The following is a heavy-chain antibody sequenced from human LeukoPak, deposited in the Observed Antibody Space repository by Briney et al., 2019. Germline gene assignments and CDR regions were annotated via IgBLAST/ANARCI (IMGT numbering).Heavy chain of an antibody. CDR1: GYTFTSYD. D-gene: IGHD6-13*01. CDR2: MSANSGNR. J-gene: IGHJ4*02. Sequence: PGESLKISCKASGYTFTSYDINWVRQATGQGLEWMGWMSANSGNRGYAQKFQGRMTMTWNTSISTAYMELSSLRSEDTAFYYCARGGGGQLVVGWGQGTLVTVSS. CDR3: ARGGGGQLVVG. V-gene: IGHV1-8*01.